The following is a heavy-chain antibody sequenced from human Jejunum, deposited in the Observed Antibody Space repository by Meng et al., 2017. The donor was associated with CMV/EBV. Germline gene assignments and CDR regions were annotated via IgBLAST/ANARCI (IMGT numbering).Heavy chain of an antibody. J-gene: IGHJ4*02. CDR1: GFPFTSYA. D-gene: IGHD3-22*01. Sequence: SCAASGFPFTSYAMTWVRQGPGKGLECVATVTGGGGGTYYADSVKGRFTISRDNSINTLYLEMNSLRVEDTAVYFCAKDHASSGLDYWGQGTLVTVSS. CDR2: VTGGGGGT. V-gene: IGHV3-23*01. CDR3: AKDHASSGLDY.